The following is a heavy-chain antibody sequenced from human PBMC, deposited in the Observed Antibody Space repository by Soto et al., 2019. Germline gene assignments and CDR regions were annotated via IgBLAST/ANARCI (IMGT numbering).Heavy chain of an antibody. Sequence: QVQLVQSGAEVKKSGASVKVSCKASGYTFTSYGLSWVRQAPGQGLEWMGWISASNGNTNYAQNLQGRVTMTTDTSTSTAYMELRSLRFDDTAVYYCARDAVRYCTDGVSYQGYYYFTMDVWGQGTPVTVS. D-gene: IGHD2-8*01. J-gene: IGHJ6*02. CDR1: GYTFTSYG. CDR2: ISASNGNT. CDR3: ARDAVRYCTDGVSYQGYYYFTMDV. V-gene: IGHV1-18*01.